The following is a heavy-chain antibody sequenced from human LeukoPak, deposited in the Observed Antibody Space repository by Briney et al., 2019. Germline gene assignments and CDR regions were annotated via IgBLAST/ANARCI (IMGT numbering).Heavy chain of an antibody. CDR3: ARDGRAVAGVYYYYYMDV. V-gene: IGHV3-21*01. Sequence: PGGTLRLSCAASGFTFSSYGMSWVRQAPGKGLEWVSSISSSSSYIYYADSVKGRFTISRDNAKNSLYLQMNSLRAEDTAVYYCARDGRAVAGVYYYYYMDVWGKGTTVTVSS. J-gene: IGHJ6*03. CDR2: ISSSSSYI. D-gene: IGHD6-19*01. CDR1: GFTFSSYG.